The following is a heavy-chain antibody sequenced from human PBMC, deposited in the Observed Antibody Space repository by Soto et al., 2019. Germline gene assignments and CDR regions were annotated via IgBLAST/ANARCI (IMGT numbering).Heavy chain of an antibody. V-gene: IGHV1-2*04. D-gene: IGHD2-2*02. CDR2: INPNSGGT. J-gene: IGHJ6*02. Sequence: ASVKVSCKASGYTFTGYYMHWVRQAPGQGLEWMGWINPNSGGTNYAQKFQGWVTMTRDTSISTAYMELSRLRSDDTAVYYCARSPNIVVVPAAITPLQKKDYYYYGMDVWGQGTTVTVSS. CDR3: ARSPNIVVVPAAITPLQKKDYYYYGMDV. CDR1: GYTFTGYY.